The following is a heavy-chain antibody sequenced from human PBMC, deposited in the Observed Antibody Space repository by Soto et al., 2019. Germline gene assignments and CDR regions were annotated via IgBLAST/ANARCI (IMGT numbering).Heavy chain of an antibody. V-gene: IGHV3-30-3*01. CDR2: ISYDGSNK. CDR1: GFTFSSYA. Sequence: GGSLRLSCAASGFTFSSYAMHWVRQAPGKGLEWVAVISYDGSNKYYADSVKGRFTISRDNSKNTLYLQMNSLGAEDTDVYYCARDRLPDEHIVVVPAARTYYYYYGMDVWGQGTTVTVSS. CDR3: ARDRLPDEHIVVVPAARTYYYYYGMDV. J-gene: IGHJ6*02. D-gene: IGHD2-2*01.